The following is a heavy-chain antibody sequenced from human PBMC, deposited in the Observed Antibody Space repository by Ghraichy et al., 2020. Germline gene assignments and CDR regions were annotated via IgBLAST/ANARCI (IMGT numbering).Heavy chain of an antibody. D-gene: IGHD1-26*01. Sequence: GGSLRLSCAASGFTFRTSGMHWVRQAPGKGLEWVAVIWYDGSIKYYADSVKGRFTISRDNSENTLYLQMNSLRADDTAVYYWAIWDLDYWGQGTLVTVSS. CDR2: IWYDGSIK. V-gene: IGHV3-33*01. J-gene: IGHJ4*02. CDR3: AIWDLDY. CDR1: GFTFRTSG.